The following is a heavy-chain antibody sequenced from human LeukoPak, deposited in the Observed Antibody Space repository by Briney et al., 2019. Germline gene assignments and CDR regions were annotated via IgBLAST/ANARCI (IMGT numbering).Heavy chain of an antibody. D-gene: IGHD2-2*01. CDR2: ISASGGTT. CDR3: AKDREFCTSTTCFYDY. CDR1: GFTFSSFA. V-gene: IGHV3-23*01. J-gene: IGHJ4*02. Sequence: GGSLRLSCAASGFTFSSFALSWVRQAPGKGLGWVAAISASGGTTYYADSVRGRFTISRDNSKSTLTLHMNSLRAGDTAVFYCAKDREFCTSTTCFYDYWGQGTLLTVSS.